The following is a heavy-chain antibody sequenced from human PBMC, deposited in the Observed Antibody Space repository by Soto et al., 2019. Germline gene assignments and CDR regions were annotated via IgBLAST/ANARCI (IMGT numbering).Heavy chain of an antibody. CDR3: ARGTTTVTRKTLFDY. CDR2: IYYSGST. J-gene: IGHJ4*02. V-gene: IGHV4-31*03. Sequence: QVQLQESGPGLVKPSQTLSLTCTVSGGSISSGGYYWSWIRQHPGKGLEWIGYIYYSGSTYYNPSLKSRVTISVDTSKNQFSLKLSSVTAADTAVYYCARGTTTVTRKTLFDYWGQGTLVTVSS. D-gene: IGHD4-17*01. CDR1: GGSISSGGYY.